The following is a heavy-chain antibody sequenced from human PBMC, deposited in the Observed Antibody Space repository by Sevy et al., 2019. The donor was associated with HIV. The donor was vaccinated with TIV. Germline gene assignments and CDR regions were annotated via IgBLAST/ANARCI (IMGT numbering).Heavy chain of an antibody. V-gene: IGHV3-7*01. Sequence: GGSLRLSCAASGFIFSSRWMSWGRQAPGKGLEWVASINTDGSKTHYLESVRGRFTLFRDNAKNSLFLQVNSLRGEDTVLYYSGSLLGSATTFQYWGQGTLVTVSS. CDR3: GSLLGSATTFQY. CDR2: INTDGSKT. CDR1: GFIFSSRW. J-gene: IGHJ4*02. D-gene: IGHD1-1*01.